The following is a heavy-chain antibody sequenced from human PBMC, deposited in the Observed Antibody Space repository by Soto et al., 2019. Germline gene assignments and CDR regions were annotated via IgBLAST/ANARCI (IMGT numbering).Heavy chain of an antibody. CDR2: IYYSGST. V-gene: IGHV4-61*01. Sequence: SETLSLTCTVSGGSVSSGSYYWSWIRQPPGKGLEWIGYIYYSGSTYYNPSLKSRVTISVDTSKNQFSLKLSSVTAADTAVYYCARESIVLVPAAISGWFDPWGQGTLVTVSS. J-gene: IGHJ5*02. CDR1: GGSVSSGSYY. D-gene: IGHD2-2*02. CDR3: ARESIVLVPAAISGWFDP.